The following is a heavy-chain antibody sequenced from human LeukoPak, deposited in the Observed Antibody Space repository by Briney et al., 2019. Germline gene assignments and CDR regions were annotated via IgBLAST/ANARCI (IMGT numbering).Heavy chain of an antibody. D-gene: IGHD3-10*01. V-gene: IGHV4-59*01. Sequence: SEALSLTCTVSGGSISSYYWSWIRQPPGQGLEWIGYIYYSGSTNYNPSLKSRVTISVDTSKNQFSLKLSSVTAADTAVYYCARDLLPGENAFDIWGQGTMVTVSS. CDR1: GGSISSYY. CDR3: ARDLLPGENAFDI. CDR2: IYYSGST. J-gene: IGHJ3*02.